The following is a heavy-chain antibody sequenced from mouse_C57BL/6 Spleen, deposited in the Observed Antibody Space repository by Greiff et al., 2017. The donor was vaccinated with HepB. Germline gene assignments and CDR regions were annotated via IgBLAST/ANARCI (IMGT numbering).Heavy chain of an antibody. V-gene: IGHV1-76*01. J-gene: IGHJ1*03. CDR2: IYPGSGNT. CDR3: ARERFLDV. CDR1: GYTFTDYY. Sequence: VQLQESGAELVRPGASVKLSCKASGYTFTDYYINWVKQRPGQGLEWIARIYPGSGNTYYNEKFKGKATLTAEKSSSTAYMQLSSLTSEDSAVYFCARERFLDVWGTGTTVTVSS.